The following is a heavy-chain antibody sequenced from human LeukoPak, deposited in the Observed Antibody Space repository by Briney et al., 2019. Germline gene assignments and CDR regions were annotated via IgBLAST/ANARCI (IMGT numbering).Heavy chain of an antibody. CDR1: GFTFSSYT. V-gene: IGHV3-64D*06. CDR2: INGDGGSI. CDR3: VKGGQYSSSSNFDY. D-gene: IGHD6-6*01. Sequence: PGGSLGLSCSASGFTFSSYTMHWVRQAPGKGLQYVSGINGDGGSISYTESVKGRFTISRDNSKSTLFLQMSSLRVEDTAVYYCVKGGQYSSSSNFDYWGQGTLVTVSS. J-gene: IGHJ4*02.